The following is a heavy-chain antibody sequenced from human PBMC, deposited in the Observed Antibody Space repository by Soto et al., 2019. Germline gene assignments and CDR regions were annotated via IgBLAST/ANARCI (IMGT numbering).Heavy chain of an antibody. CDR2: IYWDDDK. D-gene: IGHD3-3*01. J-gene: IGHJ6*02. CDR3: AHSGGSNYDFWSGYYRVYRDYYGMDV. Sequence: QITLKESGPTLVKPTQTLTLTCTFSGFSLSTSGVGVGWIRQPPGKALEWLALIYWDDDKRYSPSLKSRLTITKDTSKNQVVLTMTNMDPVDTATYYCAHSGGSNYDFWSGYYRVYRDYYGMDVWGQGTTVTVSS. CDR1: GFSLSTSGVG. V-gene: IGHV2-5*02.